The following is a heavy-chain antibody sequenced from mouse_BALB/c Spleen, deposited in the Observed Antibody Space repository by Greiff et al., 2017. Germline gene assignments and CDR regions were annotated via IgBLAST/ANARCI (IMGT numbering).Heavy chain of an antibody. J-gene: IGHJ3*01. CDR3: ARGGLYYGYDGFAY. D-gene: IGHD2-2*01. V-gene: IGHV1-9*01. Sequence: VQLQQSGAELMKPGASVKISCKATGYTFSSYWIEWVKQRPGHGLEWIGEILPGSGSTNYNEKFKGKATFTADTSSNTAYMQLSSLTSEDSAVYYCARGGLYYGYDGFAYWGQGTLVTVSA. CDR1: GYTFSSYW. CDR2: ILPGSGST.